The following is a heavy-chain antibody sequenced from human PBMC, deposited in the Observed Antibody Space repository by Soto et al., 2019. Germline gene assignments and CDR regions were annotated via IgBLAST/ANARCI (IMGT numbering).Heavy chain of an antibody. CDR3: ARKGPPRDAFDF. CDR2: VLGSGGST. V-gene: IGHV3-23*01. J-gene: IGHJ3*01. CDR1: GFTFRSYA. Sequence: GGSLRLSCAASGFTFRSYAMSWVLQTPGKGLEWVSGVLGSGGSTFYADSVKGRFTISRDNSKNTLYVQMNNLRVEDTAIYYCARKGPPRDAFDFWGQGTMVPVSS.